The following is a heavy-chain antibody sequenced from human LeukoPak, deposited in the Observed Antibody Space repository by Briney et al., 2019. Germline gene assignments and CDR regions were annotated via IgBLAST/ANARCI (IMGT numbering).Heavy chain of an antibody. V-gene: IGHV3-48*04. CDR1: GFTFSSYS. Sequence: GGSLRLSCAASGFTFSSYSMNWVRQAPGKGLEWVSYISSSSSTIYYADSVKGRFTISRDNAKNSLYLQMNSLRAEDTAVYYCARDAAHLRYSTRIDYWGQGTLVTVSS. J-gene: IGHJ4*02. CDR3: ARDAAHLRYSTRIDY. CDR2: ISSSSSTI. D-gene: IGHD3-9*01.